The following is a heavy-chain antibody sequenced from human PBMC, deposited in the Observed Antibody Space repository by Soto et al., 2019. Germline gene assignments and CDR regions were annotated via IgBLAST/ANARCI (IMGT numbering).Heavy chain of an antibody. CDR2: IIPMLGIA. J-gene: IGHJ3*02. V-gene: IGHV1-69*02. CDR3: TIGSWSGEVLDI. CDR1: GGTFSTYS. Sequence: QVQLVQSGAEVKKPGSSVKVSCKDAGGTFSTYSMFCVRQAPGQGLEWMGRIIPMLGIANYAQRFQDRVTITADKSTATAYMALISLRSEAPALEYCTIGSWSGEVLDIWGQGTMVTVSS. D-gene: IGHD2-21*01.